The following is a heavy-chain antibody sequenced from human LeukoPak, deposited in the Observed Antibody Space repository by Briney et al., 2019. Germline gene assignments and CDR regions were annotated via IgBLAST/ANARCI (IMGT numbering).Heavy chain of an antibody. CDR1: GGSISSYY. V-gene: IGHV4-59*01. CDR3: ASRTYYGSGPDY. J-gene: IGHJ4*02. CDR2: IYYRGST. D-gene: IGHD3-10*01. Sequence: SELLSLTCTVSGGSISSYYWSWIRQPPGKGLEWIGYIYYRGSTNYNPSLKSRVTISVDTSKNQFSLRLTSVTAADTAMYYCASRTYYGSGPDYWGQGTLVTVSS.